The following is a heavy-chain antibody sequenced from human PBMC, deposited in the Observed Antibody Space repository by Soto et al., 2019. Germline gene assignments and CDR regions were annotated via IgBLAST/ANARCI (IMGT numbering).Heavy chain of an antibody. J-gene: IGHJ6*02. CDR3: AKDLSYCSGGSCYGLDVYGMDV. V-gene: IGHV3-30*18. CDR2: ISYDGSNK. CDR1: GFTFSSYG. Sequence: QVQLVESGGGVVQPGRSLRLCCAASGFTFSSYGMHWVRQAPGKGLEWVAVISYDGSNKYYADSVKGRFTISRDNSKNTLYLQMNSLRAEDTAVYYCAKDLSYCSGGSCYGLDVYGMDVWGQGTTVTVSS. D-gene: IGHD2-15*01.